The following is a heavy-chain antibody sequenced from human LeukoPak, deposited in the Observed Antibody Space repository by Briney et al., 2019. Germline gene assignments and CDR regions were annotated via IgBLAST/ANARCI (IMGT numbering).Heavy chain of an antibody. CDR3: AKYYDILTGYGY. D-gene: IGHD3-9*01. J-gene: IGHJ4*02. Sequence: QKLQGRVTMTTDTSTSTAYMELRSLRSDDTAVYYCAKYYDILTGYGYWGQGTLVTVSS. V-gene: IGHV1-18*01.